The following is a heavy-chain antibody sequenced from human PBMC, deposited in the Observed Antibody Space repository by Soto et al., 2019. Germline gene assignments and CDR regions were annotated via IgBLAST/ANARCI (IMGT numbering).Heavy chain of an antibody. D-gene: IGHD2-2*01. CDR2: IDKSGGNT. V-gene: IGHV3-23*05. CDR1: GFTFTNYF. Sequence: EVQLLESGGDLVKPGGSLRLSCAASGFTFTNYFMTWVRQAPGKGLEWVSSIDKSGGNTYYADSVKGRFTISRDNSKNTLYLQLTGLRAEDTALYYCVKDTYSRSWYFWGQGTLVTVSS. J-gene: IGHJ4*02. CDR3: VKDTYSRSWYF.